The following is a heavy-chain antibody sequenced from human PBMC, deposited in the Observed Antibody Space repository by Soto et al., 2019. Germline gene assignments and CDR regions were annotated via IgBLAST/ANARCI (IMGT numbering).Heavy chain of an antibody. J-gene: IGHJ6*02. CDR2: INAGNGDT. Sequence: ASVKVSCKASGYTFISYGMNWVRQAPGQRLEWMGWINAGNGDTKYSQKLQGRVTITRDTSASTVYVDLSGLRSEDTAVYYCARDTSFHHDLWSGSRGYHYVMDVWGQGTTVTVSS. CDR3: ARDTSFHHDLWSGSRGYHYVMDV. D-gene: IGHD3-3*01. CDR1: GYTFISYG. V-gene: IGHV1-3*01.